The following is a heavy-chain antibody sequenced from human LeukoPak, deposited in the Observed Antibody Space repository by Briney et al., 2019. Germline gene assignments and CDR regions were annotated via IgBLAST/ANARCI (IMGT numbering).Heavy chain of an antibody. V-gene: IGHV3-7*01. CDR1: GFSFSNYW. Sequence: GGSLRLSCEASGFSFSNYWMSWVRQAPGKGLEWVANIKEDGSGKYYVDPVKGRFTISRDNAKNSLYLQMNSLRAEDTAVYFCAREDPVAIPSHWGQGTLVTVSA. D-gene: IGHD2-21*01. CDR3: AREDPVAIPSH. J-gene: IGHJ4*02. CDR2: IKEDGSGK.